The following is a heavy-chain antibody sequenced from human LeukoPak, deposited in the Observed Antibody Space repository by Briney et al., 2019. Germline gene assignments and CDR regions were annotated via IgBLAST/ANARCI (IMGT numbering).Heavy chain of an antibody. Sequence: SVKVSCTASGGTFSSYAISWVRQAPGQGLEWMGGIIPIFGTANYAQKFQGRVTITADKSTSTAYMELSSLRSEDTAVYYCASTPRYSGYEGGFDYWGQGTLVTVSS. J-gene: IGHJ4*02. D-gene: IGHD5-12*01. CDR1: GGTFSSYA. CDR2: IIPIFGTA. V-gene: IGHV1-69*06. CDR3: ASTPRYSGYEGGFDY.